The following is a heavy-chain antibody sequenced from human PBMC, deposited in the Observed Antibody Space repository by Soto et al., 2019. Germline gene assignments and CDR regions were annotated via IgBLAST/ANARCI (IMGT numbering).Heavy chain of an antibody. CDR1: GASSTRVGYT. V-gene: IGHV4-31*03. D-gene: IGHD4-17*01. J-gene: IGHJ4*02. Sequence: QVQLQGPAPGLLKLYKPLSPTAPVPGASSTRVGYTWAGSRRNQGRGLEWIGYIYYSGSTYYNPSLKSRVTISVDTSKNQFSLKLSSVTAADTAVYYCARSPEATVTAFDYWGQGTLVTVSS. CDR2: IYYSGST. CDR3: ARSPEATVTAFDY.